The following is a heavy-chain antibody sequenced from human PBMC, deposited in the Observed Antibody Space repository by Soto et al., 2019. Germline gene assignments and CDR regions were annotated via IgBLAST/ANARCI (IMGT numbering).Heavy chain of an antibody. CDR1: GGTFSSYA. D-gene: IGHD1-26*01. CDR2: IIPIFGTP. Sequence: QVQLVQSGAEVKKPGSSVKVSCKASGGTFSSYAISWVRQAPGQGLEWMGGIIPIFGTPNYAQKFQGRVTXXAGESTTTAYMEVNSLRSEDTAVYYCAGGSGNFRFWGQGTLVTVSS. J-gene: IGHJ4*02. CDR3: AGGSGNFRF. V-gene: IGHV1-69*12.